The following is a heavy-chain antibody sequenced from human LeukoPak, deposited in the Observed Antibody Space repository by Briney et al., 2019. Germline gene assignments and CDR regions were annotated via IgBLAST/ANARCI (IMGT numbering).Heavy chain of an antibody. V-gene: IGHV1-2*06. Sequence: ASVKVSCKASGYTFTGYYMHWVRQAPGQGLEWMGRINPNSGGTNYAQKFQGRVTMTRDTSISTAYMELSRLRSDDTAVYYCARISGYYDSSGYPHIPPDYWGQGTLVTVSS. D-gene: IGHD3-22*01. CDR2: INPNSGGT. J-gene: IGHJ4*02. CDR3: ARISGYYDSSGYPHIPPDY. CDR1: GYTFTGYY.